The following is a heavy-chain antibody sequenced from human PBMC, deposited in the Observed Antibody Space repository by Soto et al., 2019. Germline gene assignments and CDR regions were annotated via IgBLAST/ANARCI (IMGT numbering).Heavy chain of an antibody. J-gene: IGHJ6*02. CDR2: IDPSDSYT. V-gene: IGHV5-10-1*01. CDR3: ARGMDIVVVVAATGGMDV. CDR1: GYSFTSYW. D-gene: IGHD2-15*01. Sequence: LGESLKISCKGSGYSFTSYWISWVRQMPGKGLEWMGRIDPSDSYTNYSPSFQGRVTISADKSISTAYLQWSSLKASDTAMYYCARGMDIVVVVAATGGMDVWGQGTTVTVSS.